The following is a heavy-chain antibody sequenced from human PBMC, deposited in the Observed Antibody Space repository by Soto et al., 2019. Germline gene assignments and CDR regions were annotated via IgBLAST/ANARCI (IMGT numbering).Heavy chain of an antibody. CDR3: ARAILGYYDSSGYVFDY. D-gene: IGHD3-22*01. J-gene: IGHJ4*02. Sequence: SETLSLTCTVSGGSISSGGYYWSWIRQHPGKGLEWIGYIYYSGSTYYNPSLKSRVTISVDTSKNQFSLKLGSVTAADTAVYYCARAILGYYDSSGYVFDYWGQGTLVTVSS. CDR1: GGSISSGGYY. V-gene: IGHV4-31*03. CDR2: IYYSGST.